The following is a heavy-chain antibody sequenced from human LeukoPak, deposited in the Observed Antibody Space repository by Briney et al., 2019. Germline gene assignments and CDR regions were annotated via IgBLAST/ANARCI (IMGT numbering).Heavy chain of an antibody. V-gene: IGHV4-59*11. CDR3: ARHIVVVTGDYFDY. J-gene: IGHJ4*02. CDR1: GGSISSHY. D-gene: IGHD2-21*02. CDR2: IYYSGST. Sequence: PSETLSLTCTVSGGSISSHYWSWIRQPPGKGLEWIGYIYYSGSTNYNPSLKSRVTISVDTSKNQFSLKLSSVTAADTAVCYCARHIVVVTGDYFDYWGQGTLVTVSS.